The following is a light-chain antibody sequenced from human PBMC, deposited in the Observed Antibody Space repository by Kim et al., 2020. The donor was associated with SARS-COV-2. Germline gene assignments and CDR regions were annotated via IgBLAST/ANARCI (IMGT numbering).Light chain of an antibody. CDR2: GKN. CDR3: NSRESSGNHWV. CDR1: SLRSYY. V-gene: IGLV3-19*01. J-gene: IGLJ3*02. Sequence: ALGQTVRITCQGDSLRSYYASWYQQEPGQAPVLGIYGKNNRPSGIPDRFSGSSSGNTASLTITGAQAEDEADYYCNSRESSGNHWVFGGGTQLTVL.